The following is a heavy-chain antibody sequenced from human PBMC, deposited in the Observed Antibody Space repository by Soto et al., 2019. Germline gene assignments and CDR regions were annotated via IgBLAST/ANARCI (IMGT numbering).Heavy chain of an antibody. Sequence: SETLSLTCTVSGGSISSSGYYWNWIRQHPGKDLEWIGYIYYSGSTNYNTSLKSRVTMSVDTSKNQLSLRLSSVTAADTAVYYCARDVSPYGMDVWGQGTTVT. J-gene: IGHJ6*02. CDR3: ARDVSPYGMDV. V-gene: IGHV4-31*03. CDR1: GGSISSSGYY. CDR2: IYYSGST.